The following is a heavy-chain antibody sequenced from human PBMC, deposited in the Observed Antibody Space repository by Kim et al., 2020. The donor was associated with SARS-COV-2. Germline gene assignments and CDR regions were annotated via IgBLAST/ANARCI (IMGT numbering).Heavy chain of an antibody. J-gene: IGHJ4*02. Sequence: KFQGRVTSTRDTSASTAYMELSSLRSEDTAVYYCARVEDYYDSSGYFGYWGQGTLVTVSS. CDR3: ARVEDYYDSSGYFGY. D-gene: IGHD3-22*01. V-gene: IGHV1-3*01.